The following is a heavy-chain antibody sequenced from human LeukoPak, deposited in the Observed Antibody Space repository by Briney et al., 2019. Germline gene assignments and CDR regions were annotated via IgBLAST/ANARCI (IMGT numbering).Heavy chain of an antibody. D-gene: IGHD2-2*01. CDR2: IGDDSTI. CDR3: ASDLGVPSAAQDYFYYTYMDV. CDR1: GFTFSASS. J-gene: IGHJ6*03. V-gene: IGHV3-69-1*02. Sequence: GGSLRLSCAASGFTFSASSMNWDRQAPGKGPEWLSYIGDDSTIYYADSVKGRFTISRDNAKSSLFLLMNSLRVEDTAVYYCASDLGVPSAAQDYFYYTYMDVWGRGTRVTVSS.